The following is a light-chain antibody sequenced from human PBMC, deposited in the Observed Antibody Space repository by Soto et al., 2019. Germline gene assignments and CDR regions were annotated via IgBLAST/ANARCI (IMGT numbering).Light chain of an antibody. CDR1: SSDVGGYDY. CDR3: SSYTISTTLV. CDR2: EVS. J-gene: IGLJ2*01. Sequence: QPVLTQPASVSGSPGQSITVSCTGTSSDVGGYDYVSWYQQHPGKAPKLMIYEVSNRPSGVSNRFSGSKSGNTASLTISGLQTEDEADYYCSSYTISTTLVFGGGTKLTVL. V-gene: IGLV2-14*01.